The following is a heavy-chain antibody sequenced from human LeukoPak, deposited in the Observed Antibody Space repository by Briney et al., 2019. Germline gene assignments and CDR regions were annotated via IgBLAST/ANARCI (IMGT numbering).Heavy chain of an antibody. D-gene: IGHD1-26*01. Sequence: KSGGSLRLSCAASGFTFSTYSMNWVRQAPGKGLEWVSSISSSSDYIYYADSVKGRFTISRDNAKNSLYLQMNRLRAEDTAVYYCARGRGPEATSDFDCWGQGTLVTVSS. CDR3: ARGRGPEATSDFDC. CDR2: ISSSSDYI. CDR1: GFTFSTYS. V-gene: IGHV3-21*01. J-gene: IGHJ4*02.